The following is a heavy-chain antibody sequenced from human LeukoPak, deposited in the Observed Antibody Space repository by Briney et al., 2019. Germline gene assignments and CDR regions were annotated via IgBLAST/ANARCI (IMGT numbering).Heavy chain of an antibody. V-gene: IGHV4-39*01. J-gene: IGHJ4*02. D-gene: IGHD5-18*01. CDR3: ARHILDTAMADYYFDY. CDR1: GGSISSSSYY. CDR2: IYYSGST. Sequence: SETLSLTCTVSGGSISSSSYYWGWIRQPPGKGLEWIGSIYYSGSTYYNPSLKSRVTISVDTSKNQFSLKLSSVTAADTAVYYCARHILDTAMADYYFDYWGQGTLVTVSS.